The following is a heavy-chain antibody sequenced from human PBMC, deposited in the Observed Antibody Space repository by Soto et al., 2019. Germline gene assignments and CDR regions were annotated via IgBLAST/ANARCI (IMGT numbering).Heavy chain of an antibody. CDR1: GDSIQKYW. V-gene: IGHV4-59*01. J-gene: IGHJ5*02. D-gene: IGHD3-22*01. CDR2: FYYRGDT. Sequence: PAETLSLTCSVSGDSIQKYWWSWIRQPPGKALEWIGYFYYRGDTNYNPSLKSRATVSGDMSKNQLFLRLTSVTAADTAVYYCARFTYYYDTSGHGTWFDPWGQGTLVTVSS. CDR3: ARFTYYYDTSGHGTWFDP.